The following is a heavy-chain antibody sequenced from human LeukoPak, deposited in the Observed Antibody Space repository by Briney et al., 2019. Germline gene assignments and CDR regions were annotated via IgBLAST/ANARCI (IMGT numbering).Heavy chain of an antibody. D-gene: IGHD2-21*02. CDR3: ARGYCGGDCYGD. V-gene: IGHV3-21*01. Sequence: GGSLRLSCAASGFTFSSYTMNWVRQAPGKGLEYVSSISSSSSHIYYADSVKGRFTISRDNTKSSLYLQMNSLRAEDMAVYYCARGYCGGDCYGDWGQGTLVTVSS. CDR2: ISSSSSHI. CDR1: GFTFSSYT. J-gene: IGHJ1*01.